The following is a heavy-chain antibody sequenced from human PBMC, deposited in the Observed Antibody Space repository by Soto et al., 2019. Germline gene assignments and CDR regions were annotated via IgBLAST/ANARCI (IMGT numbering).Heavy chain of an antibody. CDR3: AKSQEIGTHFFGS. CDR2: IGTAGDT. D-gene: IGHD6-13*01. CDR1: GFTSSGFD. Sequence: PGGPLRLSCEASGFTSSGFDMHWVRQPTGKGLEWVSSIGTAGDTYYAVSEKGRFTISRDNAKKSLSLQMNSLRAGDMAVYFCAKSQEIGTHFFGSWGQGTEFTVSS. V-gene: IGHV3-13*01. J-gene: IGHJ4*02.